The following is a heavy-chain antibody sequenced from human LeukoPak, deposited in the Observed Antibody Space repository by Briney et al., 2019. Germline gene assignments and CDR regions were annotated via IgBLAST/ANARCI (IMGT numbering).Heavy chain of an antibody. CDR2: IYHSGNT. V-gene: IGHV4-38-2*02. CDR1: GYSISSGYY. CDR3: ARVAKGVYYFDY. J-gene: IGHJ4*02. D-gene: IGHD2-8*01. Sequence: SETLSLTCTVSGYSISSGYYWGWIRQPPGKGLEWIANIYHSGNTNYNPSLKSRVTISVDTSKNQFSLKLSSVTAADTAVYYCARVAKGVYYFDYWGQGTLVTVSS.